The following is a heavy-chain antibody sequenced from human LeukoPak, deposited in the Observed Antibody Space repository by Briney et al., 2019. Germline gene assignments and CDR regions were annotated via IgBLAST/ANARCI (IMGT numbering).Heavy chain of an antibody. Sequence: GGSLRLSCAASGFTFSDYYMSWIRQAPGKGLEWVSYINNSGDTIYYADSVKGRFTISRDNSKNTLYLQMNSLRAEDTAVYYCARDRVAAAGTGYYFDYWGQGILVTVSS. CDR2: INNSGDTI. CDR1: GFTFSDYY. CDR3: ARDRVAAAGTGYYFDY. J-gene: IGHJ4*02. D-gene: IGHD6-13*01. V-gene: IGHV3-11*04.